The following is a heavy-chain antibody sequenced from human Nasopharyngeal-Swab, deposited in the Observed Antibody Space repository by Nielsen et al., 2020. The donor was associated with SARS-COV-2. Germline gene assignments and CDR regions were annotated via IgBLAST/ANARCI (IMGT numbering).Heavy chain of an antibody. J-gene: IGHJ5*02. D-gene: IGHD2-21*01. V-gene: IGHV3-53*01. CDR3: ARDVAGADSA. CDR1: GFIVSSTY. Sequence: GESLKISCAVSGFIVSSTYMSWVRQAPGKGLEWVSVTEIGGITHYADSVKGRFTISRDNSKNTLYLQMNSLRAEDTAVYYCARDVAGADSAWGQGTLVTVSS. CDR2: TEIGGIT.